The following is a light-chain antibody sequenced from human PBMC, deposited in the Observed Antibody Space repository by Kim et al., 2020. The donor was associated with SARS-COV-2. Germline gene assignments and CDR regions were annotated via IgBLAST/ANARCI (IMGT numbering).Light chain of an antibody. CDR2: RNN. J-gene: IGLJ2*01. V-gene: IGLV1-47*01. CDR1: SSNIGSDY. CDR3: ASWDDSLV. Sequence: ELTQPPSASGTPGQRVTISCSGSSSNIGSDYVYWYQQLPGTAPKLLIYRNNQRPSGVPDRFSGSKSGTSASLAISGLRSEDEADYYCASWDDSLVFGGGTKVAVL.